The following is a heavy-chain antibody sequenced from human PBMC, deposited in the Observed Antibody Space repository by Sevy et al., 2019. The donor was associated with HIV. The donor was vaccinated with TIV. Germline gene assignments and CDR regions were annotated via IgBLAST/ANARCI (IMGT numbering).Heavy chain of an antibody. Sequence: GGSLRLSCAASGFTVSTNYMSWVRQAPGKGLEWVSVIYSGGSTYYADSVKGRFTISRDNSKNTLYLQMNSLRAEDTAVCYCARDLTPGGPHWFDPWGQGTLVTVSS. CDR2: IYSGGST. CDR1: GFTVSTNY. V-gene: IGHV3-53*01. D-gene: IGHD2-15*01. CDR3: ARDLTPGGPHWFDP. J-gene: IGHJ5*02.